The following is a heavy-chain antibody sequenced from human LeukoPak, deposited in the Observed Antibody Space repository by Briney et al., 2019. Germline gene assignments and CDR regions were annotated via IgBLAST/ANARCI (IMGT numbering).Heavy chain of an antibody. V-gene: IGHV1-18*01. CDR2: ISGYNGNT. J-gene: IGHJ4*02. CDR1: GYTFTIYG. D-gene: IGHD3-10*01. CDR3: ARDSGGSGSYPSDY. Sequence: EASVKVSCKASGYTFTIYGISWVRQAPGQGLEWMGWISGYNGNTKYAQKLQGRVTMTIDTSTSTAYMELRSLRSDDTAVYYCARDSGGSGSYPSDYWGQGTLVTVSS.